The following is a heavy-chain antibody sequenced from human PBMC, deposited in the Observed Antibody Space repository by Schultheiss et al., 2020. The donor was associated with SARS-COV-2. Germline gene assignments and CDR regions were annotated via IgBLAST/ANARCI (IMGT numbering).Heavy chain of an antibody. J-gene: IGHJ6*02. D-gene: IGHD1-14*01. CDR3: ARDRGTEPSFFSLRYYGMDV. CDR1: GFTFSSYA. V-gene: IGHV3-23*01. CDR2: ISGSGGST. Sequence: GGSLRLSCAASGFTFSSYAMSWVRQAPGKGLEWVSAISGSGGSTYYADSVKGRFTISRDNAKNSLYLQMNSLRAEDTAVYYCARDRGTEPSFFSLRYYGMDVWGQGTTVTVSS.